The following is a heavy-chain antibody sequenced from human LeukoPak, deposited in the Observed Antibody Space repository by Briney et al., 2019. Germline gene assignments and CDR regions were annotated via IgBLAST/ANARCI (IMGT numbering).Heavy chain of an antibody. CDR3: AKDARRTFGLSSGLYRGSYYFDY. V-gene: IGHV4-39*02. J-gene: IGHJ4*02. CDR2: IYYSGNT. D-gene: IGHD6-19*01. Sequence: SETLSLTCTVSGVSISSSNSYWGWIRQPPGKGLEWIGSIYYSGNTYYNASLKSQVSISIDTSKNQFSLRLTSVTAADTAVYYCAKDARRTFGLSSGLYRGSYYFDYWGQGTLVTVSS. CDR1: GVSISSSNSY.